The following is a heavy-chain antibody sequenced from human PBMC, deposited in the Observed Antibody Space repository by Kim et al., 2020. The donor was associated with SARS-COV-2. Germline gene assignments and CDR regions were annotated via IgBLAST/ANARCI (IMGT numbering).Heavy chain of an antibody. V-gene: IGHV1-2*02. Sequence: ASVKVSCKASGYTFTGHYMHWVRQAPGQGLEWMGYINPNSGDTYYSQKFQGRVTVTRDTSISTAYMELTGLTSDDTAVYYCARALLQLVRKVSGYYYGLDVWGQGTTVTVSS. D-gene: IGHD6-6*01. CDR1: GYTFTGHY. CDR3: ARALLQLVRKVSGYYYGLDV. CDR2: INPNSGDT. J-gene: IGHJ6*02.